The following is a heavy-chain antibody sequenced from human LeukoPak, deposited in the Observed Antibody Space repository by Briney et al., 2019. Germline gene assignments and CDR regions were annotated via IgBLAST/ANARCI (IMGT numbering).Heavy chain of an antibody. CDR1: GYTFTSYY. CDR2: INPSGGST. Sequence: GASVKVSCKASGYTFTSYYMHWVRQAPGQGLEWMGIINPSGGSTSYAQKFQGRVTMTRHTSTSTVYMELSSLRSEDTAVYYCARSDSSGYYFEPVDYWGQGTLVTVSS. J-gene: IGHJ4*02. V-gene: IGHV1-46*01. CDR3: ARSDSSGYYFEPVDY. D-gene: IGHD3-22*01.